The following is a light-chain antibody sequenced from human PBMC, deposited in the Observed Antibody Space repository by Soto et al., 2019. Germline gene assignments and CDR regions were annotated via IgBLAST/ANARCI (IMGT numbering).Light chain of an antibody. CDR3: QQYSSIWT. CDR2: KAS. CDR1: QNIYTW. V-gene: IGKV1-5*03. Sequence: DYQVTQSPSTLSASVGDRVTITCRASQNIYTWLAWYQQKPGIAPKLLIHKASTLESGVPSRFSGSGSGTEFTLTISSLQPDDFATYYCQQYSSIWTFGQGTKVEIK. J-gene: IGKJ1*01.